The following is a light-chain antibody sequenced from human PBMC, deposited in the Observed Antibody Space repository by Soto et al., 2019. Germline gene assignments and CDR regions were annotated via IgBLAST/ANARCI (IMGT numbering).Light chain of an antibody. J-gene: IGKJ1*01. CDR2: KAS. V-gene: IGKV1-5*03. CDR1: QSISTW. Sequence: DIQMTQSPSTLSASVGDRVTITCRASQSISTWLAWYQQKPGKAPKLLMYKASSLERGVPSRFSGRGSGTEFTLTISSLQPDDFAIYYCQQYHTYSWTFGQGTQVETK. CDR3: QQYHTYSWT.